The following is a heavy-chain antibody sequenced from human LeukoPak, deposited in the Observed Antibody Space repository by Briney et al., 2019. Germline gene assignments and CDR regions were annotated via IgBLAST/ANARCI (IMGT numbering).Heavy chain of an antibody. CDR1: DDSFSSHY. J-gene: IGHJ3*02. CDR2: ISYIGST. Sequence: SETLSLTCAASDDSFSSHYWTWIRQPPGKGLEWIGYISYIGSTNYNPSLKSRVTISIDTSKNQFSLKLASVTAADTAVYYCARDLVTVTKGFDIWGQGTMVSVSS. CDR3: ARDLVTVTKGFDI. V-gene: IGHV4-59*11. D-gene: IGHD4-17*01.